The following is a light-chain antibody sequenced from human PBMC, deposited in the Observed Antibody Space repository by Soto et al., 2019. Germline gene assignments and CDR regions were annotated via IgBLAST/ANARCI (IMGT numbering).Light chain of an antibody. J-gene: IGKJ1*01. CDR1: QSISSRY. CDR3: HQYGYSPPWT. Sequence: EIALTQSPGTLSLSPGERATLSCRASQSISSRYLAWYQQKPGQAPRLLIYGVSGRATGIPDRFSGSGSGTDFTLTISRLEPEDFAVYYCHQYGYSPPWTFGQGTKVEIK. CDR2: GVS. V-gene: IGKV3-20*01.